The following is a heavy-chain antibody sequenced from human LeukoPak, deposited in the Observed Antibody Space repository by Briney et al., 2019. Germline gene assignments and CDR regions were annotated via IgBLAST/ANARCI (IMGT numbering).Heavy chain of an antibody. D-gene: IGHD3-22*01. J-gene: IGHJ4*02. CDR1: GGSISSYY. CDR3: ARIYYDSSGYRYYFDY. V-gene: IGHV4-59*01. CDR2: MYYSGST. Sequence: SESLSLTCTVSGGSISSYYWSWIRQPPGKGLEWIGYMYYSGSTNYNPSLKSRVTISVDTSKNQFSLKLSSVTAADTAVYYCARIYYDSSGYRYYFDYWGQGTLVTVSS.